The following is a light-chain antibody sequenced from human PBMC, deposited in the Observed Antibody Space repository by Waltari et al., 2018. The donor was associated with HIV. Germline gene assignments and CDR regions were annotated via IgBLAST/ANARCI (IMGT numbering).Light chain of an antibody. Sequence: QSVLTQPPSASGTPGQRVTLSCSGRSSNIGSNPVNWYQQLPGTAPKLLTYSNNQRPSGVPDRCSGSKSGTSASLAISGLQSEDEADYYCAAWDDSLNGWVFGGGTKLTVL. CDR1: SSNIGSNP. CDR2: SNN. CDR3: AAWDDSLNGWV. V-gene: IGLV1-44*01. J-gene: IGLJ3*02.